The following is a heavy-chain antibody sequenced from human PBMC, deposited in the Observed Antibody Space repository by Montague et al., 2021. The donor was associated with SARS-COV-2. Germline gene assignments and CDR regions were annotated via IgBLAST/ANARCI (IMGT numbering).Heavy chain of an antibody. Sequence: SETLSLTCAVYGGSSSGDNWSWIRQPQGKGLEWIGEISHSGGANYNSSPKSRVTMSLYTSNNQFSLKLSSVTAADTAMYYCARGRQSIKMIVVVFTGASFFFDLWGQGNLVVVSS. CDR1: GGSSSGDN. J-gene: IGHJ4*02. CDR2: ISHSGGA. V-gene: IGHV4-34*01. D-gene: IGHD3-22*01. CDR3: ARGRQSIKMIVVVFTGASFFFDL.